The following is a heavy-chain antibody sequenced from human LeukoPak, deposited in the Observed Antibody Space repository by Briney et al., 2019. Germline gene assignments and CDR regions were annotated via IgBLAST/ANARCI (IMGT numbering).Heavy chain of an antibody. D-gene: IGHD3-10*01. CDR3: ARQGAFYYGPFDY. V-gene: IGHV3-33*01. CDR1: GFTFSSYG. CDR2: IWYDGSNK. Sequence: GGSLRLSCAASGFTFSSYGMHWVRQAPGKGLEWVAVIWYDGSNKYYADSVKGRFTISRDNAKNSLSLQMNSLRAEDTAVYYCARQGAFYYGPFDYWGQGTLVTVSS. J-gene: IGHJ4*02.